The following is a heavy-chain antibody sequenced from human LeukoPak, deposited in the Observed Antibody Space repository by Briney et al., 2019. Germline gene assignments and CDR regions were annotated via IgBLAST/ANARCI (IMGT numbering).Heavy chain of an antibody. V-gene: IGHV3-11*01. D-gene: IGHD3-22*01. J-gene: IGHJ4*02. CDR3: ARGDSHIDY. CDR1: GGSFSGYY. CDR2: ITGGSYTI. Sequence: LSLTCAVYGGSFSGYYWSWIRQPPGKGLEWVSYITGGSYTIYYAQSVRGRFTISRDNAKNSLYLQMNSLRVEDTAVYYCARGDSHIDYWGQGTLVTVSS.